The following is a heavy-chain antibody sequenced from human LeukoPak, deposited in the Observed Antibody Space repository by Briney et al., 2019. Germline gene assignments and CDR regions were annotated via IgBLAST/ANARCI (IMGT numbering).Heavy chain of an antibody. J-gene: IGHJ4*02. D-gene: IGHD1-26*01. CDR2: INPNSGNT. Sequence: ASVKVSCKASGYTFTSHDINWVRQATGQGLEWGVYINPNSGNTGYAQKFQGRVTLTRDTSTNTAYMELTSLRSEDTAVYYCTRVPRESYSHWGQGTLVTVSS. CDR3: TRVPRESYSH. CDR1: GYTFTSHD. V-gene: IGHV1-8*01.